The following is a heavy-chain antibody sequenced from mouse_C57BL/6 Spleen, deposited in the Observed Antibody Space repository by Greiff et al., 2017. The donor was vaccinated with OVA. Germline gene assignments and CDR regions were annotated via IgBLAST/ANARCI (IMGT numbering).Heavy chain of an antibody. CDR2: IYPGDGDT. CDR1: GYAFSSSW. CDR3: ARDHAPWWYFDV. J-gene: IGHJ1*03. Sequence: QVQLQQSGPELVKPGASVKISCKASGYAFSSSWMNWVKQRPGKGLEWIGRIYPGDGDTNYNGKFKGKATLTADKSSSTAYMQLSSLTSEDSAVYFCARDHAPWWYFDVWGTGTTVTVSS. V-gene: IGHV1-82*01.